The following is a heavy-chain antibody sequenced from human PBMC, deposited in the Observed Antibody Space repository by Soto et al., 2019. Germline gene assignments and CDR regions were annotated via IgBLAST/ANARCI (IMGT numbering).Heavy chain of an antibody. D-gene: IGHD3-10*01. CDR2: FYYGGST. V-gene: IGHV4-59*02. Sequence: TSETLSLTCTASHGAVISYYWSWIRQPPGEGLEWIGVFYYGGSTSYNPSLKSRVNISLDRSKKQISLNLTSVTAADTAIYYCARGDYDGSGIGMEVWGQGTTVTSP. CDR3: ARGDYDGSGIGMEV. J-gene: IGHJ6*02. CDR1: HGAVISYY.